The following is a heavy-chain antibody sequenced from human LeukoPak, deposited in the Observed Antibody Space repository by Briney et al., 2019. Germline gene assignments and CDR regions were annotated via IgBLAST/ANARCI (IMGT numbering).Heavy chain of an antibody. CDR1: GGAIVSGDYC. CDR3: ARVSARYYYGMAV. V-gene: IGHV4-30-4*01. J-gene: IGHJ6*02. D-gene: IGHD6-25*01. CDR2: IYYSGTT. Sequence: SETLSLTCTVSGGAIVSGDYCWSWIRQAPGRGLEWIGCIYYSGTTHYNPSLKSRGTISLDPSKNQFTAKLTSVTAGDTAVYYCARVSARYYYGMAVWGQGTTATASS.